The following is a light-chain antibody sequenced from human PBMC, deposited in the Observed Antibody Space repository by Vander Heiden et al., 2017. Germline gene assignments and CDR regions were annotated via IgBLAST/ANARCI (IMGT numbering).Light chain of an antibody. V-gene: IGKV1-33*01. J-gene: IGKJ4*01. CDR2: DAY. CDR3: QQYDKLLLLT. Sequence: DMPMTQSPFSLSASVGDSVTITCQASQDISNYLNWYQTKTGKAPKHRIYDAYYLESGVPSRFSGSGAGTDLTFPIRRVESEDIATEYCQQYDKLLLLTFGGGTKVEIK. CDR1: QDISNY.